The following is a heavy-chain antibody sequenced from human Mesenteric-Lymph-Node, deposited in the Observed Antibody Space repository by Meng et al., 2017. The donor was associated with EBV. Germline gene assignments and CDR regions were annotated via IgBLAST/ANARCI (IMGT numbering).Heavy chain of an antibody. CDR2: INAGNGNT. Sequence: VQFVQFGAWVKKPWASVKVSCRSSGYTFTSHSLHWVRQAPGQSLEWMGWINAGNGNTVYSQKFQDRIIMTRDISASTAYMELSSLTSEDTALYYCARDLMGIAVSGMSWFDPWGQGTLVTVSS. CDR1: GYTFTSHS. D-gene: IGHD6-19*01. V-gene: IGHV1-3*01. CDR3: ARDLMGIAVSGMSWFDP. J-gene: IGHJ5*02.